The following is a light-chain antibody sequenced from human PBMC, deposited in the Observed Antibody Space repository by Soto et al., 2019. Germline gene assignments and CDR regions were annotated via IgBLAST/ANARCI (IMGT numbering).Light chain of an antibody. J-gene: IGKJ2*01. CDR1: QSISSW. V-gene: IGKV1-5*03. Sequence: DIQMTQSPSTLSASVGDRVTITCRASQSISSWLAWYQQKPGKAPKLLIYKAASLDNGVPSRFSGSGSGTEFPLTISSLQPDAFATYSCQQYNSYPYTFGQGTKLEIK. CDR3: QQYNSYPYT. CDR2: KAA.